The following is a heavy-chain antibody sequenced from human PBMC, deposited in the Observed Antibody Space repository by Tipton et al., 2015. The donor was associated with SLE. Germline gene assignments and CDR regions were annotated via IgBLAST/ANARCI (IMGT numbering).Heavy chain of an antibody. J-gene: IGHJ6*03. CDR2: INADNGDT. CDR1: GYSFSRYT. Sequence: QLVQSGAEVKKPGASVKVSCKASGYSFSRYTFHWVRQDPGQRLEWMGWINADNGDTRYLQKFQGRVTFTRDTAATTTYMELTSLRSEDTAVFFCASGAARAGYYFYMDIWGKGTTVTVSS. V-gene: IGHV1-3*01. CDR3: ASGAARAGYYFYMDI. D-gene: IGHD6-6*01.